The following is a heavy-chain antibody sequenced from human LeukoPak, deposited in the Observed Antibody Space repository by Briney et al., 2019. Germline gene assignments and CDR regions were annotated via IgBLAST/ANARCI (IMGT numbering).Heavy chain of an antibody. V-gene: IGHV3-74*01. D-gene: IGHD3-10*01. J-gene: IGHJ4*02. Sequence: GGSLRLSCAASGFTFSGYWMHWVRQVPGKGLVWVSRINTDGSSTSYADSVKGRFTISRDNAKNTLYLQMNSLRAEDTAVYYCARESGSGSQIDYWGQGTLVTVSS. CDR1: GFTFSGYW. CDR2: INTDGSST. CDR3: ARESGSGSQIDY.